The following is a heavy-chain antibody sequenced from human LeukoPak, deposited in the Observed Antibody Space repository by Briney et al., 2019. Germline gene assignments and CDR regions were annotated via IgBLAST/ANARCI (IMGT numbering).Heavy chain of an antibody. CDR2: INGDGANT. V-gene: IGHV3-74*01. CDR3: VRDRIKNGYDAFDI. CDR1: GFIFSSYW. J-gene: IGHJ3*02. Sequence: GGSLRLSCAASGFIFSSYWMYWVRQDPEKGLVWVSRINGDGANTAYADSVQGRFTISRDNAKNTLYLQMSSLRAEDTALYYCVRDRIKNGYDAFDIWGQGTMATVSS. D-gene: IGHD5-18*01.